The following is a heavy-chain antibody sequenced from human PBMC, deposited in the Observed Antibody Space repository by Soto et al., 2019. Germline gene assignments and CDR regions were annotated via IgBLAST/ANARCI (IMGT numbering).Heavy chain of an antibody. CDR1: GYSFTSYW. Sequence: GGSLKISCKCSGYSFTSYWIGLVRQMPGKRLEWMGIIYPGDSDTRYSPSFQGQVSISADKSISTAYLHWTTLKASDTAMYYCARLSESATYYYGMDVWGQGTTVTVSS. D-gene: IGHD3-16*01. CDR2: IYPGDSDT. CDR3: ARLSESATYYYGMDV. V-gene: IGHV5-51*01. J-gene: IGHJ6*01.